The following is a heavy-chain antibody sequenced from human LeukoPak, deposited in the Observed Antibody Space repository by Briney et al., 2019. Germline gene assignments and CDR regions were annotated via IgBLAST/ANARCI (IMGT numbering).Heavy chain of an antibody. V-gene: IGHV1-69*04. D-gene: IGHD3-22*01. CDR2: IIPIFGIA. CDR1: GGTFSSYA. Sequence: SVKVSCKASGGTFSSYAISWVRQAPGQGLEWMGRIIPIFGIANYAQKLQGRVTITADKSTSTAYMEMSSLRSEDTAVYYCAREADRRGYYYDSSGYYLDYWGQGTLVTVSS. J-gene: IGHJ4*02. CDR3: AREADRRGYYYDSSGYYLDY.